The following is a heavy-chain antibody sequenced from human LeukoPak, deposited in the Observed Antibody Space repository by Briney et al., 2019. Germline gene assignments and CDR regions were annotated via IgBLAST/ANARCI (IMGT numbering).Heavy chain of an antibody. CDR2: IKSKADGGTT. V-gene: IGHV3-15*01. CDR3: STDGGSY. CDR1: GFTFSNAY. Sequence: PGGSLRLSCAASGFTFSNAYMSWVRQAPGKGLEWVGRIKSKADGGTTDYAVPVKGRFTISRDDSKTMLYLQMNSLKTEDTAFYYCSTDGGSYWGQGTLVTVSS. D-gene: IGHD4-23*01. J-gene: IGHJ4*02.